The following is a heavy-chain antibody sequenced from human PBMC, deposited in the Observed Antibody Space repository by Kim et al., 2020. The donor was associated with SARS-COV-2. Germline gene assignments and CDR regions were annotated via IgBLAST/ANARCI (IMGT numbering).Heavy chain of an antibody. V-gene: IGHV3-30*18. D-gene: IGHD3-3*01. CDR3: AKAPAGYYTHGYYYYMDV. Sequence: GGSLRLSCAASGFTFSNYGMHWVRQAPGKGLEWVTVISYDGSNKYYADSVKGRFTISRDNSKNTLYLQMNSLRAEDTAVYYCAKAPAGYYTHGYYYYMDVWGKGTTVTVSS. CDR1: GFTFSNYG. J-gene: IGHJ6*03. CDR2: ISYDGSNK.